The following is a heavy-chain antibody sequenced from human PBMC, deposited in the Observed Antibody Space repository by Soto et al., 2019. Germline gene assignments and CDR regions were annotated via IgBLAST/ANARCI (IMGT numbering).Heavy chain of an antibody. CDR2: ISGSGGST. CDR3: ANGPGRTAMVLFYNPGLDY. J-gene: IGHJ4*02. V-gene: IGHV3-23*01. CDR1: GFTFSSYA. Sequence: EVQLLESGGGLVQPGGSLRLSCAASGFTFSSYAMSWVRQAPGKGLEWVSAISGSGGSTYYADSVKGRFTISRDNSKNTLYLQMSGLRAEDTAVYYCANGPGRTAMVLFYNPGLDYWGQGTLVTVSS. D-gene: IGHD5-18*01.